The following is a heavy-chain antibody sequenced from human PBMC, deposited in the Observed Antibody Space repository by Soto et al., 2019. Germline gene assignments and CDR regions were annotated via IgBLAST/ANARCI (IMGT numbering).Heavy chain of an antibody. D-gene: IGHD5-12*01. Sequence: EVQLVESGGGLVKPGGSLRLSCAASGFTFSSYSMNWVRQAPGKGLEWVSSISSSSSYIYYAGSVKGRFTISRDNAKNSLSLQMNSLRAEDTAVYYCAREVSKYSGYDFDYWGQGTLVTVSS. V-gene: IGHV3-21*01. CDR3: AREVSKYSGYDFDY. CDR1: GFTFSSYS. J-gene: IGHJ4*02. CDR2: ISSSSSYI.